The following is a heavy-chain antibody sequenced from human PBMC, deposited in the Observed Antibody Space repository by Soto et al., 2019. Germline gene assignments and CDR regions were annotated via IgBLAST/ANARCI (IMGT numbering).Heavy chain of an antibody. CDR3: AREVPQFALGMDV. J-gene: IGHJ6*02. CDR2: IIPIFGTA. Sequence: SVKVSCKASGGTFSSYAISWVRQAPGQGLEWMGGIIPIFGTANYAQKFQGRVTITADKSTSTAYMELSSLRSEDTAVYYCAREVPQFALGMDVWGQGTTVTVSS. CDR1: GGTFSSYA. D-gene: IGHD3-10*01. V-gene: IGHV1-69*06.